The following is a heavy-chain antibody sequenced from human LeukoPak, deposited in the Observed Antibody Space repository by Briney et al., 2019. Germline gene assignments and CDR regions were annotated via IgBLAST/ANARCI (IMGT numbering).Heavy chain of an antibody. CDR2: INPSGGST. CDR1: VYTLTSYY. V-gene: IGHV1-46*01. CDR3: ARGVWDSSGYSGYYFDY. Sequence: ASVKVSCKASVYTLTSYYMHWVRQAPGQGLEWMGIINPSGGSTSYAQKFQGRVTMTRDTSTSTVYMVLSSLRSEDTAVYYCARGVWDSSGYSGYYFDYWGQGTLVTVSS. J-gene: IGHJ4*02. D-gene: IGHD3-22*01.